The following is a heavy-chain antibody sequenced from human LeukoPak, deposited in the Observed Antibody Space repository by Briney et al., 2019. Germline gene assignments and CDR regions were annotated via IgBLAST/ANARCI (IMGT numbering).Heavy chain of an antibody. CDR1: GYTFTDYT. V-gene: IGHV1-18*01. D-gene: IGHD3-16*01. CDR3: ARGGRNYLDY. J-gene: IGHJ4*01. Sequence: GASVKVSRKTSGYTFTDYTLPWVRQAPGQGLEWMGWSSPYTGDTKYAESLQDRFTMTTDTSTNTAYLDLRGLTSDDTAIYYCARGGRNYLDYWGQGTLVTVSS. CDR2: SSPYTGDT.